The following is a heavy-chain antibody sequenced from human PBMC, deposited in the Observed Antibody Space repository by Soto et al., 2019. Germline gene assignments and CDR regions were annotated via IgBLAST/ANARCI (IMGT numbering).Heavy chain of an antibody. D-gene: IGHD6-19*01. CDR3: SRGPNRWLVRGLGLAIDY. J-gene: IGHJ4*02. CDR2: INHSGST. V-gene: IGHV4-34*01. Sequence: QVQLQQWGAGLLKPSETLSLTCAVYGGSFSGYYWSWIRQPPGKGLEWIGEINHSGSTNYNLSLKSRVTISVDTSKNQFSLKLISVTAADTAVYYVSRGPNRWLVRGLGLAIDYWGQGTLVTVSS. CDR1: GGSFSGYY.